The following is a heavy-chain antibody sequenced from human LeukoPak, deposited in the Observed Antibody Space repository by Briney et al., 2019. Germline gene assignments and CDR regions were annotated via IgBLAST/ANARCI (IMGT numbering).Heavy chain of an antibody. CDR1: GFAFSDYW. J-gene: IGHJ4*02. Sequence: GGSLRLSCAASGFAFSDYWMSWVRKAPGKGLEWVADINQDETEKNHVDSARGRFTISRDNAENSLYLQMNSLRDEDTALYYCARESRPEGRLIDIDFWGQGTLVTVSS. V-gene: IGHV3-7*01. CDR2: INQDETEK. CDR3: ARESRPEGRLIDIDF. D-gene: IGHD1-1*01.